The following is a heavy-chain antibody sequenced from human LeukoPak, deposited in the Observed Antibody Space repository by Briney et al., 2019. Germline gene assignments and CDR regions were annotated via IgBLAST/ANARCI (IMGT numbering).Heavy chain of an antibody. J-gene: IGHJ4*02. V-gene: IGHV3-7*01. CDR1: GFTFSSNW. D-gene: IGHD2-15*01. CDR2: IKQDGSEK. CDR3: AGDRTWHSN. Sequence: PGGSLRLSCAASGFTFSSNWMSWVRQAPGKGLEWVANIKQDGSEKYHVDSVKGRFTISRDNAKNSLYLQMNSLRAEDTAVYYCAGDRTWHSNWGQGTLVTVSS.